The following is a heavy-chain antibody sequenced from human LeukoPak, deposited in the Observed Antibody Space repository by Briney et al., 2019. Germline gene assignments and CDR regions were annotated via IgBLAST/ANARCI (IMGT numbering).Heavy chain of an antibody. CDR1: GFIVSNNY. Sequence: PGGSLRLSCAASGFIVSNNYMIWVRQAPGKGLEYVSLIDRAGNTYYVDSVKGRFTVSRDNSKNTVDLQMNSLTVEDTAIYYCARASSSGYYYIDYWGQETLVTVSS. J-gene: IGHJ4*02. V-gene: IGHV3-66*01. D-gene: IGHD5-12*01. CDR3: ARASSSGYYYIDY. CDR2: IDRAGNT.